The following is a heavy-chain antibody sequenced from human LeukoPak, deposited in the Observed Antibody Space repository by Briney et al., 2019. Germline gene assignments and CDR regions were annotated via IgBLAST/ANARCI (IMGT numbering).Heavy chain of an antibody. CDR2: IRYDGSNK. Sequence: GGSLRLSCAASGFTFSSYGMHWVRQAPGKGLERVAFIRYDGSNKNYADSVKGRFTISRDNSKNTLYLKMNSLRAEDTAVYYCAKDRYYYDSSSYYYMDVWGKGTTVTVSS. V-gene: IGHV3-30*02. CDR3: AKDRYYYDSSSYYYMDV. J-gene: IGHJ6*03. D-gene: IGHD3-22*01. CDR1: GFTFSSYG.